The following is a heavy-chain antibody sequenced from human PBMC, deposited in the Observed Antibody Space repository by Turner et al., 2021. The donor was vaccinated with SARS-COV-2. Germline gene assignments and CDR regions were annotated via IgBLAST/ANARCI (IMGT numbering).Heavy chain of an antibody. CDR3: ARHKGDYDSSELLG. CDR2: IYYSGST. CDR1: GGSISSSSYY. V-gene: IGHV4-39*01. D-gene: IGHD3-22*01. Sequence: QLQLQESGPGLVKPSETLSLTCTVSGGSISSSSYYWGWIRQPPGKGREWIGSIYYSGSTYYNPSLKSRGTISVDTSKNQFSLKLSSVTAADTAVYYCARHKGDYDSSELLGWGQGTLVTVSS. J-gene: IGHJ4*02.